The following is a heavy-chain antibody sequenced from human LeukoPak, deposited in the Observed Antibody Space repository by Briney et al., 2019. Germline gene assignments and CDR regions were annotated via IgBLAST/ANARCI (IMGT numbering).Heavy chain of an antibody. CDR1: GYTFTGQH. V-gene: IGHV1-2*02. J-gene: IGHJ3*02. Sequence: GASVKVSCKASGYTFTGQHIQWVRQAPGQGLEWMGWINPNSGGTKYAQNFQGRVTMTRDTSISTAYMELSRLRSDDMAVYFCAREEFDSWGQGTMVIVSP. CDR2: INPNSGGT. CDR3: AREEFDS.